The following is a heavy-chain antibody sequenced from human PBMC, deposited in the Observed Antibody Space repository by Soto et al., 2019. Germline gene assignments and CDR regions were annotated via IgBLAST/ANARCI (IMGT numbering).Heavy chain of an antibody. V-gene: IGHV1-69*13. CDR2: IIPIFGTA. D-gene: IGHD6-6*01. Sequence: SVKVSCKASGGTFSSYAISWVRQAPGQGLEWMGGIIPIFGTANYAQKFQGRVTITADESTSTAYMELSSLRSEDTAVYYRARDPAWGSSSSESYYYYGMDVWGQGTTVTVSS. CDR3: ARDPAWGSSSSESYYYYGMDV. CDR1: GGTFSSYA. J-gene: IGHJ6*02.